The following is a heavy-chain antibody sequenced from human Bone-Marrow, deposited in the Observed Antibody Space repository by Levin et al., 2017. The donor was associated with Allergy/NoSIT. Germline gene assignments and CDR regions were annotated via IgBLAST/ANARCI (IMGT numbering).Heavy chain of an antibody. CDR1: GFTFGDYA. CDR2: IRSKAYGGTT. D-gene: IGHD2-15*01. J-gene: IGHJ4*02. Sequence: GGSLRLSCTASGFTFGDYAMSWFRQAPGKGLEWVGFIRSKAYGGTTEYAASVKGRFTISRDDSKSIAYLQMNSLKTEDTAVYYCTRGVRGVVAASFRDYWGQGTLVTVSS. V-gene: IGHV3-49*03. CDR3: TRGVRGVVAASFRDY.